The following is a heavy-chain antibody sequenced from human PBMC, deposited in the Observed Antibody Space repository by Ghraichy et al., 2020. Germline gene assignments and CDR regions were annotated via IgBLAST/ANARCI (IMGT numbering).Heavy chain of an antibody. Sequence: ASVKVSCKASGYKFISHGISWVRQAPGQGLEWMGWISAYNGNTNYAQKFQGRVTMTTDTPTSTAYMELRSLRSDDTAVYYCARVLASAGSGWLDPWGQGTLVTVSS. V-gene: IGHV1-18*01. J-gene: IGHJ5*02. CDR2: ISAYNGNT. D-gene: IGHD6-13*01. CDR1: GYKFISHG. CDR3: ARVLASAGSGWLDP.